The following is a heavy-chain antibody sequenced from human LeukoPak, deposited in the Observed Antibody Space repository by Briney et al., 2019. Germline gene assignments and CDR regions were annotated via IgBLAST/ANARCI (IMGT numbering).Heavy chain of an antibody. CDR2: FYYSGST. D-gene: IGHD3-3*02. V-gene: IGHV4-61*01. J-gene: IGHJ4*02. Sequence: SETLSLTCTVSGYSISSGYYWSWIRQPPRKGLEWIGYFYYSGSTNYNPSLKSRVTISVDTSKNQFSLKLSSVTAADTAVYYCARQSWKVASSDYWGQGTLVTVSS. CDR1: GYSISSGYY. CDR3: ARQSWKVASSDY.